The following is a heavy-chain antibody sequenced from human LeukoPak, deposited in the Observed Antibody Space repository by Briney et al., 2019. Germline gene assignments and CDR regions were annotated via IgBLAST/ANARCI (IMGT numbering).Heavy chain of an antibody. Sequence: ASVKVSCKASGYTFTGYYMHWVRQAPGQGLEWMGWINPNSGGTNYAQKFQGRVTMTRDTSISTAYMGLSRLRSDDTAVYYCATGDSTILRYFDWLPSGFDYWGQGTLVTVSS. D-gene: IGHD3-9*01. CDR3: ATGDSTILRYFDWLPSGFDY. CDR1: GYTFTGYY. J-gene: IGHJ4*02. V-gene: IGHV1-2*02. CDR2: INPNSGGT.